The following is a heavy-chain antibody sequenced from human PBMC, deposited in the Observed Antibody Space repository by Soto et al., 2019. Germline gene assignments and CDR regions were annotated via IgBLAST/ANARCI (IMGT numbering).Heavy chain of an antibody. CDR3: ARGHYDFCSGYSAYNYYQYYMAV. CDR1: GGSISSYY. Sequence: PSETLSLTCTVSGGSISSYYWSWIRQLPGKGLEWIGYIYYSGSTNYNPSLKSRVTISVDTSKNQFSLKLSSVTAADTAVDYCARGHYDFCSGYSAYNYYQYYMAVWGQGTTVTVSS. CDR2: IYYSGST. J-gene: IGHJ6*03. V-gene: IGHV4-59*01. D-gene: IGHD3-3*01.